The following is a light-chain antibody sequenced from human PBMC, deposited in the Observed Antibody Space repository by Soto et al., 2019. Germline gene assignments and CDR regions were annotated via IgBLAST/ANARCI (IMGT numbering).Light chain of an antibody. CDR1: SRDIGGHNH. CDR2: EVF. V-gene: IGLV2-8*01. J-gene: IGLJ2*01. CDR3: SSYAAGNNLL. Sequence: SVLPQPPSAYGSPGQSVTISCTGNSRDIGGHNHVSWFQHHPDKAPKLILYEVFKRPSGVPDRFSGSKSGNTASLTVSGLQADDEADYYCSSYAAGNNLLFGGGTKVTVL.